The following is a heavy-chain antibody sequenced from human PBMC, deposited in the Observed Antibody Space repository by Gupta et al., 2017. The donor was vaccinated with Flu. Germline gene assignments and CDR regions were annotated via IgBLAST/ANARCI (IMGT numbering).Heavy chain of an antibody. D-gene: IGHD7-27*01. CDR2: IRTNEGTM. J-gene: IGHJ3*01. CDR3: ARDLNWAFDL. Sequence: EGQVVESGGGWVLPGGSLRLAWTSSGFTFSSYTMNWVRQAPGKGLEWLSNIRTNEGTMHYADSVKGRFTISRDNAKSSLYLHMNSLRDEDTAIYYGARDLNWAFDLWGQGTMVTVSS. CDR1: GFTFSSYT. V-gene: IGHV3-48*02.